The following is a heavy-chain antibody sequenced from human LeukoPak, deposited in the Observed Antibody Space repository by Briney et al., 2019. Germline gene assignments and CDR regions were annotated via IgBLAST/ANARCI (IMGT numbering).Heavy chain of an antibody. V-gene: IGHV3-48*03. CDR1: GFTFSSYE. J-gene: IGHJ5*02. Sequence: GGSLRLSCAASGFTFSSYEMNWVRQAPGRGLEWVSYISSSGTTIYYADSVKGRFTISRDNAKNSLYLQMNSLRAEDTAVYYCARVGVVVAATGNLWFDPWGQGTLVTVSS. D-gene: IGHD2-15*01. CDR3: ARVGVVVAATGNLWFDP. CDR2: ISSSGTTI.